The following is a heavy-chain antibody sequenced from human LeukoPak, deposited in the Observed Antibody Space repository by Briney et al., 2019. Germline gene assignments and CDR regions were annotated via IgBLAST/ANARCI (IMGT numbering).Heavy chain of an antibody. D-gene: IGHD3-10*01. Sequence: GASVKVSCKTSGYIFTGYYIRWVRQAPGQGLEWMGWINPNTGDTNYTQKFQGRVIMTRDTSITTAYMDLIRLKSDDTAVYYCARDEIGGSNWFDPWGQGTLVTVSS. CDR1: GYIFTGYY. J-gene: IGHJ5*02. CDR3: ARDEIGGSNWFDP. CDR2: INPNTGDT. V-gene: IGHV1-2*02.